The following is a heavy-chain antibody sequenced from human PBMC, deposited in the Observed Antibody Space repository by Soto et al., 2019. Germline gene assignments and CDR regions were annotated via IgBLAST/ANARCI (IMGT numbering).Heavy chain of an antibody. J-gene: IGHJ4*02. CDR1: GGSISGGDYY. Sequence: QVQLQESGPGLVKPSQTLSLTCTVSGGSISGGDYYLSWIRQPPGKGLDWIGYIYYSGSTYYNPSLKSRVTISVDTSKNQFSLKLSSVTAADTAVYYCARVGGFGATTIDYWGQGTLVTVSS. CDR2: IYYSGST. D-gene: IGHD3-10*01. V-gene: IGHV4-30-4*01. CDR3: ARVGGFGATTIDY.